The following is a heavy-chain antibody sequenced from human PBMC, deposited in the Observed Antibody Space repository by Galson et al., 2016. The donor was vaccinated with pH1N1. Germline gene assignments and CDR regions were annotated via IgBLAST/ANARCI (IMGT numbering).Heavy chain of an antibody. V-gene: IGHV3-23*01. D-gene: IGHD2-15*01. CDR2: ITGSGDYT. CDR3: AKYPQITVYCACGSCYGFDP. CDR1: GFTFSNYA. Sequence: SLRLSCAASGFTFSNYAMIWVRQAPGKGLEWVSIITGSGDYTDYADSVKGRFTISRDNSKNTLYLHMNSLRAEDTALYYCAKYPQITVYCACGSCYGFDPWGQGTLVTVSS. J-gene: IGHJ5*02.